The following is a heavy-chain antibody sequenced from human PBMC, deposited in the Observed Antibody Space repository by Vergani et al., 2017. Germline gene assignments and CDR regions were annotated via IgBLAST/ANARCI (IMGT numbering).Heavy chain of an antibody. CDR3: ARNMVRGVRYYGMDV. V-gene: IGHV4-59*01. D-gene: IGHD3-10*01. J-gene: IGHJ6*02. CDR2: IYYSGST. Sequence: QVQLQESGPGLVKPSETLSLTCTVSGGSISSYYWSWIRQPPGKGLEWIGYIYYSGSTNYNPSLKSQVTISVDTSKNQFSLKLSSVTAADTAVYYCARNMVRGVRYYGMDVWGQGTTVTVSS. CDR1: GGSISSYY.